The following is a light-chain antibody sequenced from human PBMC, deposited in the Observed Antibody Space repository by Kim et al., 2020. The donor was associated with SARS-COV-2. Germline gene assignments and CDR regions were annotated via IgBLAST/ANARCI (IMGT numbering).Light chain of an antibody. Sequence: LSPGERVTLSCRASQSISTYLGWYQQKPGQAPRLLISDASNRATGIPARFSGSGSGTDFTLTISSLEPEDFAIYYCQQRSKWPLTFGGGTKVDIK. CDR1: QSISTY. CDR3: QQRSKWPLT. CDR2: DAS. J-gene: IGKJ4*01. V-gene: IGKV3-11*01.